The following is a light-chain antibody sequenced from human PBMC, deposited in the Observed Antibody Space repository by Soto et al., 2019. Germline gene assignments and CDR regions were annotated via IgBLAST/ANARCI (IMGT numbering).Light chain of an antibody. Sequence: SVLTRPASVSGSPGQSITISCTGTSSDVGGYNYVSWYQQHPGKAPKLMIYDVSNRPSGVSNRFSGSKSGNTASLTISGLQAEDEADYYCSSYTSSSTLVFGTGTKVTVL. V-gene: IGLV2-14*01. CDR2: DVS. CDR1: SSDVGGYNY. CDR3: SSYTSSSTLV. J-gene: IGLJ1*01.